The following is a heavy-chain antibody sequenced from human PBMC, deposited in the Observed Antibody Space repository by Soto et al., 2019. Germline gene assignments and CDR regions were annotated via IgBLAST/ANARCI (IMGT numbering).Heavy chain of an antibody. CDR1: GYSFTSYW. D-gene: IGHD3-22*01. Sequence: GESLKISCKGSGYSFTSYWIGWVRQMPGKGLEWMGIIYPGYSDTRYSPSFQGQVTISADKPISTAYLQWSSLKASDTAMYYCARNREGDSRPDAMDVWGQGTMVTVS. CDR3: ARNREGDSRPDAMDV. CDR2: IYPGYSDT. J-gene: IGHJ6*02. V-gene: IGHV5-51*01.